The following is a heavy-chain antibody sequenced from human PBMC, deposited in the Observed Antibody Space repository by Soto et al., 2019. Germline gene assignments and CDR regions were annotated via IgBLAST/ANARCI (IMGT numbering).Heavy chain of an antibody. J-gene: IGHJ4*02. Sequence: SDTLSLTCTVSGGSISISSSYWGWIRHPPGKGLEWVGSIYYLGNTYYNPSLGSRVTISVDTSKNQFSLKLSSVTAADTAVYFCVREWSPRPLHYCGPATLVTVSS. CDR2: IYYLGNT. CDR3: VREWSPRPLHY. V-gene: IGHV4-39*02. CDR1: GGSISISSSY. D-gene: IGHD2-15*01.